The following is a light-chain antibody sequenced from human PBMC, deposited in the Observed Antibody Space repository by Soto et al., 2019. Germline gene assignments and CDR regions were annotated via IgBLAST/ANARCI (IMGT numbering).Light chain of an antibody. Sequence: QSALTQPASVSGSPGQSIPISCTGTSSDVGGYNDVSWYQQYPVRVPKLLIYKVSNRPSGSSNRFSGSKSGNTASLTISGLQDEDEADYFCTSPTPGSLYVFGSGTKLTVL. CDR2: KVS. V-gene: IGLV2-14*01. CDR3: TSPTPGSLYV. CDR1: SSDVGGYND. J-gene: IGLJ1*01.